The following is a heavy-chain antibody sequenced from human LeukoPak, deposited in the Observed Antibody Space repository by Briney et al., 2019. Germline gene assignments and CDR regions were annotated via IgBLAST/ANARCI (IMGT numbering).Heavy chain of an antibody. D-gene: IGHD1/OR15-1a*01. CDR3: AKEPRWEQLHSFDI. CDR1: WFALPNHC. V-gene: IGHV3-23*01. Sequence: GALRLSLVGSWFALPNHCQDWVRQVSREGLGVVPSIRVSDGARFYADSVKGRFTMSRDNPKNTLFLQMNSLRPEDTAVYYCAKEPRWEQLHSFDIWGQGTTVTVSP. CDR2: IRVSDGAR. J-gene: IGHJ3*02.